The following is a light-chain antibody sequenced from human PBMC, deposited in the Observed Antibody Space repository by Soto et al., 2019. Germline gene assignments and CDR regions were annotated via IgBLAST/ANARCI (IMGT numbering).Light chain of an antibody. V-gene: IGLV1-40*01. Sequence: QSVLTQPPSVSGAPGQRVTISCTVSSSNIGAGYDVHWYQHLPGTAPKVLIYGNRHRPSGVADRFSGSKSGTSASLAITGLQADDEADYYCQSYDISLSGVVFGGGTKVTVL. CDR3: QSYDISLSGVV. CDR1: SSNIGAGYD. J-gene: IGLJ2*01. CDR2: GNR.